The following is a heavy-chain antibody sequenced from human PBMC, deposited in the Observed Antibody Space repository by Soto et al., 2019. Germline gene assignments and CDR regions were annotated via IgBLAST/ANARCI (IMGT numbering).Heavy chain of an antibody. V-gene: IGHV1-18*01. D-gene: IGHD3-10*01. CDR3: GRNRKMNMVRGILTPLDY. CDR1: GYTFTSYG. J-gene: IGHJ4*02. CDR2: ISAYNGNT. Sequence: ASVKVSCKASGYTFTSYGISWVRQAPGQGLEWMGWISAYNGNTNYAQKLQGRVTMTTDTSTSTAYMELRSLRSDDTAVYYCGRNRKMNMVRGILTPLDYLGKGPLGTVSS.